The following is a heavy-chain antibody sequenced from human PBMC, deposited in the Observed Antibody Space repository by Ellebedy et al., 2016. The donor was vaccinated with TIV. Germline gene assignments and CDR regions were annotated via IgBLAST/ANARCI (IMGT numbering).Heavy chain of an antibody. CDR2: INPRNSYT. J-gene: IGHJ4*02. CDR3: ARRAVHITVWDYYFDS. CDR1: GYSFPDYW. Sequence: GESLKISCQASGYSFPDYWITWVRQMPGKGLEWMGRINPRNSYTNYSPSFQGHVTISADESISTASLQWDSLQASDTAIYYCARRAVHITVWDYYFDSWGQGTLVSVSS. V-gene: IGHV5-10-1*01. D-gene: IGHD1-26*01.